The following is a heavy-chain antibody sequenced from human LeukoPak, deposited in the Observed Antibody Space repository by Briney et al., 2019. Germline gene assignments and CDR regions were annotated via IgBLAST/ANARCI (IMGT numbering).Heavy chain of an antibody. CDR3: ARDRGMDQGNYYYMDV. CDR2: ISPSGGST. V-gene: IGHV1-46*01. D-gene: IGHD1-14*01. CDR1: EYTFTNNY. J-gene: IGHJ6*03. Sequence: ASVKVSCKASEYTFTNNYIYWVRQAPGQGLEWMGIISPSGGSTRYAQKFQGRLTMTRDTSTSTVYMELSSLRSEDTAVYYCARDRGMDQGNYYYMDVWGKGTTVTVSS.